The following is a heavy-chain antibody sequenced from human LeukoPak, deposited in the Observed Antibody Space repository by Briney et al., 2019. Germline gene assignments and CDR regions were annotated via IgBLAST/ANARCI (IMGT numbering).Heavy chain of an antibody. CDR1: GYTFTSYY. CDR2: INPSGGST. Sequence: ASVKVSCKASGYTFTSYYMHWVRQAPGQGLEWMGIINPSGGSTSYAQKFQGRVTMTRDMSTSTVYMELSSLRSEDTAVYYCARGSRVYGGNLVIDYWGQGTRVTVSS. V-gene: IGHV1-46*01. D-gene: IGHD4-23*01. J-gene: IGHJ4*02. CDR3: ARGSRVYGGNLVIDY.